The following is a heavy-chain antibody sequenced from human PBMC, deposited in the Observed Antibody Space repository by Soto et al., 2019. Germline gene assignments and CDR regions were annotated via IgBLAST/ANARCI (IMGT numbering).Heavy chain of an antibody. J-gene: IGHJ5*02. Sequence: PGGSLRLSCAGSGFTFGDSYMSWIRQAPGKGLEWLSYISPGSRYPAYADSVKGRFTISRDNAKRSLYLQMMSLTAEDTAIYYCVRGCGGGLFDPWGQGTMVTVS. V-gene: IGHV3-11*06. CDR1: GFTFGDSY. CDR3: VRGCGGGLFDP. CDR2: ISPGSRYP. D-gene: IGHD2-21*01.